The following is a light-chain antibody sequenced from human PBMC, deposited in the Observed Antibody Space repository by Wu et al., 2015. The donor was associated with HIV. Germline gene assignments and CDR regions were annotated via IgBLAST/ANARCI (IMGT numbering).Light chain of an antibody. CDR3: QQYSSSPFT. CDR2: GTS. CDR1: QSITNNY. V-gene: IGKV3-20*01. Sequence: EIVLMQSPGTLSLSPGERATLSCGASQSITNNYLAWYQQRFGQAPRLLIYGTSTRATGIPDRFNGTGSGTDFTLTINRLEPEDSAVYYCQQYSSSPFTFGPGTKVNIK. J-gene: IGKJ3*01.